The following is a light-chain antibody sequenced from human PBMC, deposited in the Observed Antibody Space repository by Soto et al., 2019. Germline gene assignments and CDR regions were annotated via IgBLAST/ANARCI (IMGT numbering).Light chain of an antibody. J-gene: IGLJ1*01. V-gene: IGLV1-51*01. CDR3: GTWDNSVSVSYV. CDR1: SSNIGDNS. Sequence: QSVLTQPPSVSAAPGQKVTISCSGSSSNIGDNSVSWYQQLPGTAPKLLIHDNNKRPSGIPDRFSGSKSGTSATLGITGLQTGDEADYYCGTWDNSVSVSYVFGTGTKLTVL. CDR2: DNN.